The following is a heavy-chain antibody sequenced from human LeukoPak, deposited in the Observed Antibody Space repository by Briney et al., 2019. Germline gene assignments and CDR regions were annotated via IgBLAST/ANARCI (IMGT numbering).Heavy chain of an antibody. Sequence: SQTLSLTCAVSGGSISSGGYSWSWIRQPPGKGLEWIGYIYHSGSTYYNPSLKSRVTISVDRSKNQFSLKLSSVTAADTAVYYCARENRRRDDYVWGSYPWGQGTLVTVSS. CDR1: GGSISSGGYS. J-gene: IGHJ5*02. CDR3: ARENRRRDDYVWGSYP. V-gene: IGHV4-30-2*01. D-gene: IGHD3-16*01. CDR2: IYHSGST.